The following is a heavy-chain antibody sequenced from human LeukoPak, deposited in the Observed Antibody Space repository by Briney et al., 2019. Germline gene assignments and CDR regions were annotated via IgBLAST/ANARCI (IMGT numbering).Heavy chain of an antibody. CDR3: ARGPDTAMVKGRYYFDY. CDR2: NIPIFGTA. V-gene: IGHV1-69*13. Sequence: ASVKVSCKASGGTFSSYAISWVRQAPGQGLEWMGGNIPIFGTANYAQKFQGRVTITADESTSTAYMELSSLRSEDTAVYYCARGPDTAMVKGRYYFDYWGQGTLVTVSS. J-gene: IGHJ4*02. D-gene: IGHD5-18*01. CDR1: GGTFSSYA.